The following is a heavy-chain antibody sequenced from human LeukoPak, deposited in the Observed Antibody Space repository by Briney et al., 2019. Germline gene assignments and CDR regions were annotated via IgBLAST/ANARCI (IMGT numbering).Heavy chain of an antibody. J-gene: IGHJ4*02. CDR3: ARDHYYDSSGYVDY. CDR1: GFTVSSNY. D-gene: IGHD3-22*01. CDR2: IFSGGST. V-gene: IGHV3-53*05. Sequence: PGGSLRLSCVASGFTVSSNYMSWVRQAPGKELEWVSAIFSGGSTFYADSVTGRFTISRDNSKNTLYLQMNSLRAEDTAVYYCARDHYYDSSGYVDYWGQGTLVTVSS.